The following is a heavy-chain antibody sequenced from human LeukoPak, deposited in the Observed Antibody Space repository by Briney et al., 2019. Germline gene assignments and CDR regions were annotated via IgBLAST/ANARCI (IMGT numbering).Heavy chain of an antibody. CDR2: ISGSGAST. CDR1: GFTFSSFA. CDR3: AKSHSVAVAGTYSTYYFDS. V-gene: IGHV3-23*01. D-gene: IGHD6-19*01. J-gene: IGHJ4*02. Sequence: PGEYLRLSCAASGFTFSSFAMSWVRQAPGRGLEWVSSISGSGASTYYADSVKGRFTISRDNSRNTLYLQMSSLRAEDTAVYYCAKSHSVAVAGTYSTYYFDSWGQGTLVTVSS.